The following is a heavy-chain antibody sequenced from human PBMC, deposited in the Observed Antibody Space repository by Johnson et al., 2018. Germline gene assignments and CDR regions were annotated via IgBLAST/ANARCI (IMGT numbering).Heavy chain of an antibody. J-gene: IGHJ3*02. CDR3: ARDKSSTYYYENSGYFDAFNI. V-gene: IGHV3-33*01. CDR2: RWVDGSKK. D-gene: IGHD3-22*01. Sequence: QVQLVESGGGVVQPGRSLRLSCVASGFTFSRYGIHWVRQAPGKGLEWVANRWVDGSKKFYADSVKGRFSISRANSKNTLYRQMNSLRAEDPAVYYCARDKSSTYYYENSGYFDAFNIWGQGTTVPVSS. CDR1: GFTFSRYG.